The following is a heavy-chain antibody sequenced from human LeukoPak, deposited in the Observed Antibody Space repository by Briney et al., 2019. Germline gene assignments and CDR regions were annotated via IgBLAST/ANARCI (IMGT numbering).Heavy chain of an antibody. CDR1: GFTFTHYW. V-gene: IGHV5-51*01. CDR2: IYPGDSDS. J-gene: IGHJ4*02. Sequence: ESLKISCKGSGFTFTHYWIGWVRQTPGKGLEWMGIIYPGDSDSRYSPSFQGQITISAEKSISTAYLQWSSLKASDTARYYCARHPYYGSGRPNLDYWGQGTLVTVSS. CDR3: ARHPYYGSGRPNLDY. D-gene: IGHD3-10*01.